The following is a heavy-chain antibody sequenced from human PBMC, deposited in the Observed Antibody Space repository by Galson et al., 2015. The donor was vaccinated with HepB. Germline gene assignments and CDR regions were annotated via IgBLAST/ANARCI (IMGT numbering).Heavy chain of an antibody. CDR1: GFTFSDYY. V-gene: IGHV3-11*06. CDR2: ISYSSSYT. CDR3: AREVGSNWSTGGWFDP. D-gene: IGHD4-11*01. J-gene: IGHJ5*02. Sequence: SLRLSCAASGFTFSDYYMIWIRQAPGKGLEWVSYISYSSSYTNYADSVKGRFTISRDNAKNSLYLQMNSLRAEDTAMYYCAREVGSNWSTGGWFDPWGQGTLVTVSS.